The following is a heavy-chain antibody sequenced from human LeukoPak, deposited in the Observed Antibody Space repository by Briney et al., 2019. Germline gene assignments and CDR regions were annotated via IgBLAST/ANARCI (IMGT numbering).Heavy chain of an antibody. Sequence: SETLSLTCTVSGGSISSGNYYWSWIRQPAGKGLEWIGRIYTSGSTNYNPSLKSRVTISVDTSKNQFSLKLSSVTAADTAVYYCAREHYRFLEWYLFDYWGQGTLVPVSS. CDR1: GGSISSGNYY. CDR2: IYTSGST. CDR3: AREHYRFLEWYLFDY. J-gene: IGHJ4*02. V-gene: IGHV4-61*02. D-gene: IGHD3-3*01.